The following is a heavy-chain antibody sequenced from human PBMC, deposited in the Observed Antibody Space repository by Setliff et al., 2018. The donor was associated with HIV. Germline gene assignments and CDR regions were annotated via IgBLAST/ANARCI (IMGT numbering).Heavy chain of an antibody. J-gene: IGHJ4*02. CDR1: GGSISSNTYY. D-gene: IGHD3-10*01. Sequence: SETLSLTCAVSGGSISSNTYYWGWIRQPPGKGLEWIGSIYYSGSTYYNPSLKSRVTISVDTSKNQFSLKLTSVTAADTALYYCVTTDYFYGRNNFEYWGQGALVTVSS. V-gene: IGHV4-39*01. CDR2: IYYSGST. CDR3: VTTDYFYGRNNFEY.